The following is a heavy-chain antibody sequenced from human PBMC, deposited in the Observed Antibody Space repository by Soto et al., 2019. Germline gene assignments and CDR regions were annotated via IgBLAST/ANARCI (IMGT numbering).Heavy chain of an antibody. CDR2: IIPVFGTA. CDR3: ARDPFVRSGNFKYLYYYYGMDV. D-gene: IGHD2-15*01. J-gene: IGHJ6*02. CDR1: GDTFSSYG. V-gene: IGHV1-69*06. Sequence: QVQLVQSGAEVKRPGSSVKVSCKPSGDTFSSYGLSWVRQAPGQGLEWMGGIIPVFGTANYAQKFRGRVSFTADRSTNTSYMELGSLRSEDTAIYYCARDPFVRSGNFKYLYYYYGMDVWGQGTAVTVSS.